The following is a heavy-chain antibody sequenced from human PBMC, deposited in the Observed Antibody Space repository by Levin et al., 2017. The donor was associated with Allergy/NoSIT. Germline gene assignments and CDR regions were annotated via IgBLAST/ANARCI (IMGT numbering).Heavy chain of an antibody. CDR3: AKDKNLGSSWYYFDY. J-gene: IGHJ4*02. CDR1: GFIFSNYG. D-gene: IGHD6-13*01. Sequence: GESLKISCAASGFIFSNYGMSWVRQAPGKGLEWVSIISGSGGSTYYADSVKGRFTISRDSSKNTLYLQMNSLRAEDTAVYYCAKDKNLGSSWYYFDYWGQGTLVTVSS. CDR2: ISGSGGST. V-gene: IGHV3-23*01.